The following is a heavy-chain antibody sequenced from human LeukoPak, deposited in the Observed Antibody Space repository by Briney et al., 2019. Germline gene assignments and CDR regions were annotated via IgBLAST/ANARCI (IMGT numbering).Heavy chain of an antibody. CDR3: ARAGGSWDFDF. D-gene: IGHD3-16*01. CDR1: GFTFSSYS. CDR2: VYVSGDT. V-gene: IGHV3-53*01. Sequence: GGSLRLSCAASGFTFSSYSMNWVRQAPGKGLEWVSVVYVSGDTYYADSVRGRFTISRDNSKNMLYLQMNSLKDEDTAVYYCARAGGSWDFDFWGRGTLVTVSS. J-gene: IGHJ2*01.